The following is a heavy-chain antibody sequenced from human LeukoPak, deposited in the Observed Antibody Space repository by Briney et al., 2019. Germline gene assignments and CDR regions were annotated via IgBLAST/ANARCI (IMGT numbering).Heavy chain of an antibody. CDR3: ARHPRRGFFCSSTSCHGWFDP. CDR1: GASISSTTYY. J-gene: IGHJ5*02. D-gene: IGHD2-2*01. Sequence: SETLSLTCTVSGASISSTTYYWGWIRQPPRKGLEWIASIYYSGSTYYNPSLKSRVTISVDTSKNQFSLKLSSVTAADTAVYYCARHPRRGFFCSSTSCHGWFDPWGQGTLVTVSS. V-gene: IGHV4-39*01. CDR2: IYYSGST.